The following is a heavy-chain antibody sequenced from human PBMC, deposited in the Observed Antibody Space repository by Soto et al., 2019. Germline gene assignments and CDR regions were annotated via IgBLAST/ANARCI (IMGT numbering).Heavy chain of an antibody. D-gene: IGHD2-2*02. V-gene: IGHV3-7*03. CDR2: IKQDGSDK. Sequence: GQLVESGGGLVQPRGSLRLSCAASGFTFSSYWMTWVRQAPGKGLEWVANIKQDGSDKSYVDSVKGRFTISRDNAKNSLYLQMNSLRAEDAAVYYCARDRPLHCRSTSCYSEYYGMDVWGQGTTVTVSS. CDR3: ARDRPLHCRSTSCYSEYYGMDV. J-gene: IGHJ6*02. CDR1: GFTFSSYW.